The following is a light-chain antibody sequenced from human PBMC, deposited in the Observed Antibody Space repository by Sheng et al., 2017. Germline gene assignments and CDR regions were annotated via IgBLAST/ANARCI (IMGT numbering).Light chain of an antibody. CDR2: GAS. CDR3: QQYHNWPPWT. Sequence: EIVMTQSPATLSVSPGERATLSCRASQSISTHLAWYQHKPGQAPRLLIYGASTRATGVPARCSGSGSGTEFTLTISSLQSEDFAVYYCQQYHNWPPWTFGQGTKVEIK. V-gene: IGKV3-15*01. CDR1: QSISTH. J-gene: IGKJ1*01.